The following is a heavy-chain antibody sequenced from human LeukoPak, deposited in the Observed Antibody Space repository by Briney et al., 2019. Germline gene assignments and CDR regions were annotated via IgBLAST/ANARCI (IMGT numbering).Heavy chain of an antibody. Sequence: PGGSLKLSCAASGFTFSDSYMHWVRQASGKGLEWVGLIRTKTRNYAATYAESVKGRFTISRDDSKNTAYLQMNSLKEEDTAVYYCARDNCTGGSCSYVDCWGQGTLVTVSS. V-gene: IGHV3-73*01. J-gene: IGHJ4*02. CDR3: ARDNCTGGSCSYVDC. D-gene: IGHD2-8*02. CDR2: IRTKTRNYAA. CDR1: GFTFSDSY.